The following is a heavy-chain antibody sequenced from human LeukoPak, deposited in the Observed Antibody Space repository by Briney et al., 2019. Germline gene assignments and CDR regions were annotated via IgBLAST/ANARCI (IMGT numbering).Heavy chain of an antibody. V-gene: IGHV3-13*01. J-gene: IGHJ4*02. CDR3: VRQQTSHGNFDY. CDR1: GFTFSNHA. Sequence: PGGSLRLSCATSGFTFSNHAMHWVRQATGKGLEWVSAIGIAGHTFYPGSVKGRFTISRENAKNSLSLQINSLKAEDTAVYYCVRQQTSHGNFDYWGQGTLVTVSS. CDR2: IGIAGHT. D-gene: IGHD1-26*01.